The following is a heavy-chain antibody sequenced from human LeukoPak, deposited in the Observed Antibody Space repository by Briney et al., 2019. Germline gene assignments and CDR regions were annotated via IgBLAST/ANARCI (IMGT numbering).Heavy chain of an antibody. Sequence: GRSLRLSCAASGFTFSSYAMHWVRQAPGKGLEWVAVISYDGSNKYYADSVKGRFTISRDNSKNTLYLQMNSLRAEDTAVYYCARDLFLEDGHNSFYFDYWGQGTLVTVSS. CDR2: ISYDGSNK. V-gene: IGHV3-30-3*01. J-gene: IGHJ4*02. CDR3: ARDLFLEDGHNSFYFDY. CDR1: GFTFSSYA. D-gene: IGHD5-24*01.